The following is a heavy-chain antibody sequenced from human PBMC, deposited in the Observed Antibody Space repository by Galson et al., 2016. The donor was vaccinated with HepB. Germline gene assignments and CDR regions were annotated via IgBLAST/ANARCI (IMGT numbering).Heavy chain of an antibody. D-gene: IGHD3-16*01. CDR2: IIPIVGSA. CDR1: GGTFSSSL. Sequence: SVTVSCKASGGTFSSSLISWLRQAPGQGLEWMGGIIPIVGSANYAQKFRGRVTITADKTTRTAYMELRILRSEDTAVYYCARDDYRRGWFDPWGQEPWSPSTQ. CDR3: ARDDYRRGWFDP. J-gene: IGHJ5*02. V-gene: IGHV1-69*06.